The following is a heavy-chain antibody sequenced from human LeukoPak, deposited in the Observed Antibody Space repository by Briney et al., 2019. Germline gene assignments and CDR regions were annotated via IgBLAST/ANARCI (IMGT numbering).Heavy chain of an antibody. D-gene: IGHD3-9*01. Sequence: ASVKVSCKASGYTFTGYYRHWVRQAPGQGLEWMGWINPNSGGTNSAQKFQGRVTMTRDTSISTAYMELSSLRSDDTAVYYCAREDYDILTGYPLIDSWGQGTQVTVSS. J-gene: IGHJ4*02. CDR2: INPNSGGT. V-gene: IGHV1-2*02. CDR3: AREDYDILTGYPLIDS. CDR1: GYTFTGYY.